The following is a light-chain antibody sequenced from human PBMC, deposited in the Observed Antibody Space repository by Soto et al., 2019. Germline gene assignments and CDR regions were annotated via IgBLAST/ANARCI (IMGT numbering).Light chain of an antibody. CDR1: QSVSSN. CDR3: QQSNNWPPLT. CDR2: GAS. V-gene: IGKV3-15*01. Sequence: EIVMTQSPATPSVSPGERATLSCRASQSVSSNLAWYQQKPGQAPRLLIYGASTRATGIPARFSGSGSGTEFTLTISSLQSEDFAVYYCQQSNNWPPLTFGGGTKVEIK. J-gene: IGKJ4*01.